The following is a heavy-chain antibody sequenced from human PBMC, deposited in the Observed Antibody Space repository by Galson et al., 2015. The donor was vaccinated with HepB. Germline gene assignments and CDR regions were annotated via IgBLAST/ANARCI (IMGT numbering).Heavy chain of an antibody. J-gene: IGHJ6*02. D-gene: IGHD3-3*01. CDR2: INAGNGNT. Sequence: SVKVSCKASGYTFTSYAMHWVRQAPGQRLEWMGWINAGNGNTKYSQKFQGRVTITRDTSASTAYMELSSLRSEDTAVYYCARDFFAQTAKYYYGMDVWGQGTTVTVSS. V-gene: IGHV1-3*01. CDR1: GYTFTSYA. CDR3: ARDFFAQTAKYYYGMDV.